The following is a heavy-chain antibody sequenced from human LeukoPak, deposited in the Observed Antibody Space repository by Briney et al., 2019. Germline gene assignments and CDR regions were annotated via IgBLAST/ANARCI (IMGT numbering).Heavy chain of an antibody. CDR1: GDFISSYY. J-gene: IGHJ6*02. V-gene: IGHV4-59*01. CDR2: SYYSGST. Sequence: SETLSLTCTVSGDFISSYYWSWIRQPPGKGLEWIGYSYYSGSTNYNPSLKSRVSISVDTSKNQFSLRLSSVTAADTAVYYCARAESMDVWGQGTTVTVSS. CDR3: ARAESMDV.